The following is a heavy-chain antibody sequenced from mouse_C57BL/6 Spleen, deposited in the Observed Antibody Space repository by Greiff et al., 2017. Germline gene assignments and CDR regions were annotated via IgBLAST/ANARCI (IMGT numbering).Heavy chain of an antibody. D-gene: IGHD1-1*01. V-gene: IGHV3-1*01. CDR2: ISYSGST. CDR1: GYSITSGYD. J-gene: IGHJ1*03. Sequence: EVQLVESGPGMVKPSQSLSLTCTVTGYSITSGYDWHWIRHFPGNKLEWMGYISYSGSTNYNPSLKSRISITHDTSKNHFFLKLNSVTTEDTATYYCARDPITTGAKWYFDVWGTGTTVTVSS. CDR3: ARDPITTGAKWYFDV.